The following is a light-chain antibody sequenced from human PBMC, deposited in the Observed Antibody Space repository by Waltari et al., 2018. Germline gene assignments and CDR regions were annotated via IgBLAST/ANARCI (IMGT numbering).Light chain of an antibody. CDR3: HQYNSYPWT. CDR2: AAS. Sequence: DIQMTQSPSSLSASVGDRVTITCRASRAISNYVNWYQQRPGLAPKLLIYAASTLQGGVPTRFTGSGSGTDFTLTISSLQIEDFATYYCHQYNSYPWTFGQGTKVEIK. V-gene: IGKV1-39*01. CDR1: RAISNY. J-gene: IGKJ1*01.